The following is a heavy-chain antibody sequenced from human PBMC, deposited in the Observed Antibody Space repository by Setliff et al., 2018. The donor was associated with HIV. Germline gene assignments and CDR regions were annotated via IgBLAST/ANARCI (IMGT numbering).Heavy chain of an antibody. CDR1: GGTFSSYA. CDR2: IIPIFGTA. Sequence: SVKVSCKASGGTFSSYAISWVRQAPGQGLEWMGGIIPIFGTANYAQKFQGRVTFTADESTSTAYIELSSLRSEDTAVYYCARDKPTSISSGWYGWRYYYYMDVWGKGTTVTVSS. D-gene: IGHD6-19*01. V-gene: IGHV1-69*13. J-gene: IGHJ6*03. CDR3: ARDKPTSISSGWYGWRYYYYMDV.